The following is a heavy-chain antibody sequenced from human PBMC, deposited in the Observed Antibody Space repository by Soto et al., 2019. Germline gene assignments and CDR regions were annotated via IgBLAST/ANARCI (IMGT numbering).Heavy chain of an antibody. D-gene: IGHD7-27*01. J-gene: IGHJ4*02. CDR1: GYTFTSYD. CDR3: ARGPPKWGFDY. CDR2: MSSSSGHT. V-gene: IGHV1-8*01. Sequence: QVQLVQSGAEVKEPGASVKVSCKASGYTFTSYDFNWVRQATGQGPEWMGWMSSSSGHTGYAQKFQRRVTMTRDTSIITAYMELSSLRSEDTAVYYCARGPPKWGFDYWGQGALVTVSS.